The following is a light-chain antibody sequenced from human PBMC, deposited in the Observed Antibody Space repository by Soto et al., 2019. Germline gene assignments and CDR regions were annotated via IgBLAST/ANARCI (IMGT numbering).Light chain of an antibody. V-gene: IGLV2-8*01. CDR2: EVS. J-gene: IGLJ1*01. CDR1: SSDVGGYNY. Sequence: QSVLTQPPSASWSFGQSVTISCTGTSSDVGGYNYVSWYQQHPGKAPKLMIYEVSERPSGVPDRFSGSKSGNTASLTVSGLQADDEPDYYCSSPSGTNSHYVFGTGTMVTVL. CDR3: SSPSGTNSHYV.